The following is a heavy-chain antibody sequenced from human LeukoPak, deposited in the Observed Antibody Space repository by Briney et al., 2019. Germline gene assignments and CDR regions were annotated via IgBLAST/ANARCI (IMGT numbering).Heavy chain of an antibody. J-gene: IGHJ4*02. V-gene: IGHV4-4*07. CDR1: GGSISSYY. CDR3: ARSYYYDSSGYYSFDY. CDR2: IYTSGST. D-gene: IGHD3-22*01. Sequence: TSETLSPTCTVSGGSISSYYWSWIRQPAGKGLEWIGRIYTSGSTNYNPSLKSRVTMSVDTSKNQFSLKLSSVTAADTAVYYCARSYYYDSSGYYSFDYWGQGTLVTVSS.